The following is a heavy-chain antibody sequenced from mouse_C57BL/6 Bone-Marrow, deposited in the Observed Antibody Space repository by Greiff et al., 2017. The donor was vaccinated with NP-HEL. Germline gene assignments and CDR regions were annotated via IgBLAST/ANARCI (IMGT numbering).Heavy chain of an antibody. D-gene: IGHD3-3*01. CDR3: ARGPHAMDY. CDR2: IWSGGGT. CDR1: GFSLTSYG. Sequence: QVQLLQSGPGLVQPSQSLSITCPVSGFSLTSYGVHWVRQSPGKGLEWLGVIWSGGGTDYNAAFISSLSISKDNSKSQVFFKMNSLQADDTAIYYCARGPHAMDYWGQGTSVTVSS. J-gene: IGHJ4*01. V-gene: IGHV2-2*01.